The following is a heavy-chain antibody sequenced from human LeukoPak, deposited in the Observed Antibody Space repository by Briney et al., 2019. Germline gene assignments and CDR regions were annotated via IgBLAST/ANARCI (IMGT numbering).Heavy chain of an antibody. J-gene: IGHJ4*02. CDR2: INQDGSQK. D-gene: IGHD6-25*01. CDR1: GFTFSSYW. V-gene: IGHV3-7*01. CDR3: ARALAAAGSY. Sequence: PGGSLRLSCAASGFTFSSYWMHWVRQAPGKGLEWVANINQDGSQKYYVDSVKGRFTISRDNAKNSLYLQMNSLRAEDTAVYYCARALAAAGSYWGQGTLVTVTS.